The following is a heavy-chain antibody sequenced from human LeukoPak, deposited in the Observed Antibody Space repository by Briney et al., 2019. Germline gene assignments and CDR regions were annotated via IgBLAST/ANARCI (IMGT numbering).Heavy chain of an antibody. D-gene: IGHD2-8*01. CDR2: ISGSSGSA. CDR3: AKTLVLMVYAPFDY. Sequence: GGSLRLSCAASGFTVSNYAMGWVRQAPEKGLEWVSGISGSSGSAYYADSVKGRFTISTDNSKNTLYLQMNSLRAEDTAVYYCAKTLVLMVYAPFDYWGQGTLVTVSS. CDR1: GFTVSNYA. J-gene: IGHJ4*02. V-gene: IGHV3-23*01.